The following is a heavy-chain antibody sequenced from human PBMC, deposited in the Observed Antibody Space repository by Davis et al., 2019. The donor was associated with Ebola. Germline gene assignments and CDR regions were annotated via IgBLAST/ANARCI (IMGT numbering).Heavy chain of an antibody. CDR1: GFTFSSYA. CDR3: AKYYGYCSGGSCYSSSREYYFDY. J-gene: IGHJ4*02. V-gene: IGHV3-23*01. CDR2: ISGSGGST. D-gene: IGHD2-15*01. Sequence: GGPLRLSCAASGFTFSSYAMSWVRQAPGKGLEWVSAISGSGGSTYYADSVKGRFTISRDNSKNTLYLQMNSLRAEDTAVYYCAKYYGYCSGGSCYSSSREYYFDYWGQGTLVTVSS.